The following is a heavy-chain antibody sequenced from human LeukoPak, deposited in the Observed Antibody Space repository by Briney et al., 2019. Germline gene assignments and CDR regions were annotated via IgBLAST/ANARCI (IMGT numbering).Heavy chain of an antibody. D-gene: IGHD2-2*01. J-gene: IGHJ4*02. CDR1: GYTFTSYG. CDR3: ARDHVFPIVVVPAASYYFDY. CDR2: ISAYNGNT. Sequence: ASVKVSCKASGYTFTSYGISWVRQAPGQGLEWMGWISAYNGNTNYAQKLQGRVTMTTDRSTSTAYMELRSLRSDDTAVYYCARDHVFPIVVVPAASYYFDYWGQGTLVTVSS. V-gene: IGHV1-18*01.